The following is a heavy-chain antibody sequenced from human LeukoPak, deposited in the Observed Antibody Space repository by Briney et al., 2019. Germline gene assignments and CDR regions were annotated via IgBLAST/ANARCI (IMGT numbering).Heavy chain of an antibody. V-gene: IGHV1-2*02. J-gene: IGHJ5*02. CDR2: INPHSGGT. D-gene: IGHD4-17*01. Sequence: ASVKVSCKASGYTFIGYYMHWVRQAPGQGLEWMGWINPHSGGTNSEQNFQGRVTMSRDTSISTVYMELSRLRSEDTAVYYCARGLKGDYVAPLNWFDPWGQGTLVTVSS. CDR1: GYTFIGYY. CDR3: ARGLKGDYVAPLNWFDP.